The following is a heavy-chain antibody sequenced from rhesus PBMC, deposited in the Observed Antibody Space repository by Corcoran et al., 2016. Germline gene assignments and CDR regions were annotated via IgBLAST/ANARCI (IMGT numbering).Heavy chain of an antibody. D-gene: IGHD3-28*01. CDR2: IYGSGGST. V-gene: IGHV4-93*02. J-gene: IGHJ2*01. CDR3: ARQWGIVVIIGYFDL. CDR1: GGSISSSNW. Sequence: QVQLQETGPAVVKPLETLSLTCAVSGGSISSSNWWSWIRQSPGKGLEWIGGIYGSGGSTEYKPSLKSRFPISKDTSKNQFSLKLSSVTAADTAGYYCARQWGIVVIIGYFDLWGPGTPITISS.